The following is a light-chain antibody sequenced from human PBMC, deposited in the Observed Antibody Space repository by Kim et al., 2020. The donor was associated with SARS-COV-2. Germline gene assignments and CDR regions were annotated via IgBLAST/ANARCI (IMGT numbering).Light chain of an antibody. Sequence: LSLSPGERATLSCRASQSVGNYLGWYQQKPGQAPRLLISDASDRATDIPARFSGSGSGTDFTLTISSLEPEDFAVYYCQQRSNGYTFGQGTKLEI. CDR2: DAS. V-gene: IGKV3-11*01. J-gene: IGKJ2*01. CDR3: QQRSNGYT. CDR1: QSVGNY.